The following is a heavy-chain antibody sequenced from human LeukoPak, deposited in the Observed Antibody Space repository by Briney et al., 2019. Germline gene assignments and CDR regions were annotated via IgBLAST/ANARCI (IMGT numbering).Heavy chain of an antibody. Sequence: GASVKVSCKASGYTFTSYYMHWVRQAPGQGLEWMGIINPSGGSTSYAQKFQGRVTMTRDTSTSTVYMELSSLRSEDTAVYYCARVHIQARPGGYAAFDYWGQGTLVTVSS. J-gene: IGHJ4*02. D-gene: IGHD5-12*01. CDR2: INPSGGST. V-gene: IGHV1-46*01. CDR1: GYTFTSYY. CDR3: ARVHIQARPGGYAAFDY.